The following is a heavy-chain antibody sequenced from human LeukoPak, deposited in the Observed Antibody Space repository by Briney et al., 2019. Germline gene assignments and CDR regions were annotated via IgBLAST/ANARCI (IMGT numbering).Heavy chain of an antibody. CDR3: AKDAGPYSSSWYGAI. D-gene: IGHD6-13*01. CDR1: GFTFSSYA. Sequence: PGGSLRLSCAASGFTFSSYAMSWVRQAPGKGLGWVSAISGSGGSTYYADSVKGRFTISRDNSKTTLYLQMNSLRAEDTAVYYCAKDAGPYSSSWYGAIWGQGTLVTVSS. J-gene: IGHJ4*02. CDR2: ISGSGGST. V-gene: IGHV3-23*01.